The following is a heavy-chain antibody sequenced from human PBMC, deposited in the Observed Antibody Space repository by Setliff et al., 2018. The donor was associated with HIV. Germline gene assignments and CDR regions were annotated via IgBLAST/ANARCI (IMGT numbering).Heavy chain of an antibody. Sequence: ASVKVSCKPSGYTFATYDINWVRQAAGQGLVWMGWMNPYSGNSGYAQRFHGRLTMTRDTSRGTAHMELRSLRSDDTAVYYCARGDASGSGSYYYDFWGQGTLVTVSS. CDR1: GYTFATYD. CDR3: ARGDASGSGSYYYDF. D-gene: IGHD2-15*01. CDR2: MNPYSGNS. J-gene: IGHJ4*02. V-gene: IGHV1-8*02.